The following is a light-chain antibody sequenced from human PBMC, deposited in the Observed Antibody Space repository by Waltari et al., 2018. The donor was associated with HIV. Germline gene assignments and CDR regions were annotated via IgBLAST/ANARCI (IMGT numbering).Light chain of an antibody. V-gene: IGLV2-11*01. Sequence: QSALTQPRPVSGSPGQSVTISCTGTSSDVGGYNYVPGYQQNPGKAPKRMIYDVSKRPSWVPDRFSGSKSGNTASLTISGLQAEDEADYYCCSYAGSYTFLFGGGTKLTVL. CDR2: DVS. CDR3: CSYAGSYTFL. J-gene: IGLJ2*01. CDR1: SSDVGGYNY.